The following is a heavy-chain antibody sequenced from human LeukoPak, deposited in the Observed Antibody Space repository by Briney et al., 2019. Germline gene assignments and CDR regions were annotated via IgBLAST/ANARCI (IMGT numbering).Heavy chain of an antibody. D-gene: IGHD3-10*01. CDR2: ISAYNGNT. CDR3: ASPPYGSGSYYNGGGGYYYYGMDV. Sequence: ASVKVSCKASGYTFTSYGISWVRQAPGQGLEWMGWISAYNGNTNYAQKLQGRVTMTTDTSTSTAYMELRSLRSDDTAVYYCASPPYGSGSYYNGGGGYYYYGMDVWGQGTTVTVSS. J-gene: IGHJ6*02. V-gene: IGHV1-18*01. CDR1: GYTFTSYG.